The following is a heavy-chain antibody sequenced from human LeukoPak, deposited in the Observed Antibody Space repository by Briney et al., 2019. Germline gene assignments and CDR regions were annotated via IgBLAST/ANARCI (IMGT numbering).Heavy chain of an antibody. Sequence: PSETLSLTCAVYGGSFSGYYWSWIRQPPGKGLEWIGEINHSGSTYYNPSLKSRVTIPVDTSKNQFSLKLSSVTAADTAVYYCARRLRYCTNGVCSNWFDPWGQGTLVTVSS. CDR1: GGSFSGYY. V-gene: IGHV4-34*01. D-gene: IGHD2-8*01. CDR3: ARRLRYCTNGVCSNWFDP. J-gene: IGHJ5*02. CDR2: INHSGST.